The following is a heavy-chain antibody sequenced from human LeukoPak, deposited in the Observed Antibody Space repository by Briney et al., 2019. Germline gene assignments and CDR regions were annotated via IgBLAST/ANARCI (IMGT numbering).Heavy chain of an antibody. CDR1: GFTFTSSA. CDR3: AKVGTVSSPLDF. Sequence: GGSLRLSCVASGFTFTSSAMRWVRQAPGKGLEWVSAISGRSGTTDYADSVKGRFTISRDNSKNTLYLQMNSRRAGDTAVYYCAKVGTVSSPLDFWGQGTLVTVSS. CDR2: ISGRSGTT. J-gene: IGHJ4*02. V-gene: IGHV3-23*01.